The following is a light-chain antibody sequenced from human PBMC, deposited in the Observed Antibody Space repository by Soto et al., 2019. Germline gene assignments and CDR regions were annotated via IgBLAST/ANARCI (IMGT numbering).Light chain of an antibody. Sequence: EIVLTQSPGTLSLSPGERATLSCRASQSVSSTSLGWYQQKPGQAPRLLMYGASNRATGIPDRFSGSGSGTDFTLTISRLEPEDFAVYYCQQYGSSPITFGQGTRLETK. CDR2: GAS. CDR3: QQYGSSPIT. V-gene: IGKV3-20*01. J-gene: IGKJ5*01. CDR1: QSVSSTS.